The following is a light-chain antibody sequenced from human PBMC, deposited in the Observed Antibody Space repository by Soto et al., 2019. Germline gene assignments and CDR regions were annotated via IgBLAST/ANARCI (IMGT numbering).Light chain of an antibody. CDR3: QQRSNWTWT. V-gene: IGKV3-11*01. CDR2: DAS. CDR1: QSVSSY. J-gene: IGKJ1*01. Sequence: EIELKHSPTSLYAAAPERATLYFRASQSVSSYLAWYQQKPGQAPRLLIYDASNRATGIPARFSGSGSGTDFTLTISSLEPEDFAVYYCQQRSNWTWTFCQVSIVEIK.